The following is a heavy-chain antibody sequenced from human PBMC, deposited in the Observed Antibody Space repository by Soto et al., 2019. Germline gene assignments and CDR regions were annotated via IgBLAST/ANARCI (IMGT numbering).Heavy chain of an antibody. J-gene: IGHJ6*02. CDR1: GFRFSSYA. CDR2: ISGSGGST. Sequence: PGGSLRLSCAASGFRFSSYAMSWVRQAPGKGLEWVSAISGSGGSTYYADSVKGRFTISRDNSKNTLYLQMNSLRAEDTAVYYCANRDTSMITRYYYGMDVWGQGTTVTVS. CDR3: ANRDTSMITRYYYGMDV. V-gene: IGHV3-23*01. D-gene: IGHD5-18*01.